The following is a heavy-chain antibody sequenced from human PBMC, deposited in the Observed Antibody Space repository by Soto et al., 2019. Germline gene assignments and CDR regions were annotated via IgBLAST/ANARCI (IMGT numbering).Heavy chain of an antibody. Sequence: EVQLLESGGGLVQPGGSLRLSCAASGFTFSSYAMSWVRQAPGKGLEWVSAISGSGGSTYYADSVKGRFTISRDNSKNTLYPQMNSLRAEDTAVYYCAKGFDLEQLVLDYWCQGTLVTVSS. V-gene: IGHV3-23*01. J-gene: IGHJ4*02. D-gene: IGHD6-6*01. CDR1: GFTFSSYA. CDR2: ISGSGGST. CDR3: AKGFDLEQLVLDY.